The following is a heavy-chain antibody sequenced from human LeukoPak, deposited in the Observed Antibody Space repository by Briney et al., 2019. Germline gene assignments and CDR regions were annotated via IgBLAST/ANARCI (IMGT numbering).Heavy chain of an antibody. J-gene: IGHJ4*02. V-gene: IGHV3-30*02. Sequence: GGSLRLSCAASGFTFSSYGMHWVRQAPGKGLVWVAFIRYDGSNKYYADSVKGRFTISRDNSKNTLYLQMNSLRAEDTAVYYCAKGGIVVVPAAIPFDYWGQGTLVTVSS. CDR2: IRYDGSNK. CDR3: AKGGIVVVPAAIPFDY. D-gene: IGHD2-2*01. CDR1: GFTFSSYG.